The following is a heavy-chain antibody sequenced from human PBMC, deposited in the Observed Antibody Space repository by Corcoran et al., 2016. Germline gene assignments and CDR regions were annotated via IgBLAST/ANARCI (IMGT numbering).Heavy chain of an antibody. CDR2: ISYDGSNK. Sequence: QVQLVESGGGVVQPGRSLRLSCAASGFTFSSYGMHWVRQAPGKGLEWVAVISYDGSNKYYADSVKGRFTISRDNSKNTLYLQMNSLRAEDTAVYYCAKPPNYDGSGSSFDYWGQGTLVTVSS. CDR3: AKPPNYDGSGSSFDY. CDR1: GFTFSSYG. D-gene: IGHD3-10*01. V-gene: IGHV3-30*18. J-gene: IGHJ4*02.